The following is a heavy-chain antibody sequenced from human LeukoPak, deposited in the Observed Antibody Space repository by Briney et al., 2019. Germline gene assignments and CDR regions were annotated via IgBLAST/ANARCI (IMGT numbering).Heavy chain of an antibody. CDR3: ATHAAQYSTFDY. V-gene: IGHV3-11*03. J-gene: IGHJ4*02. Sequence: SLRLSCAASRVTSTDDYTSCIRQAPGKGLEWVSYISSGSSYTNYAGSVKGRFTISRDNAKNSLFLQMNSLRAEDTAVYYCATHAAQYSTFDYWGQGTLVTVSS. CDR1: RVTSTDDY. CDR2: ISSGSSYT. D-gene: IGHD2/OR15-2a*01.